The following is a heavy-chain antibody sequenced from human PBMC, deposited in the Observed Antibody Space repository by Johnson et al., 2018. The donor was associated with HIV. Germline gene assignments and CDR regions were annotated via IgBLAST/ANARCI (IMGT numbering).Heavy chain of an antibody. CDR1: GFTFSNYG. V-gene: IGHV3-33*06. D-gene: IGHD6-6*01. CDR2: IWSDGNRK. CDR3: AKDRGIGAHDGVDN. J-gene: IGHJ3*02. Sequence: VQLVESGEGVVQPGRSLRLSCSASGFTFSNYGMHWVRQAPGKGLEWVAVIWSDGNRKYYVDSVKARFTISRDNSKNTLYLQMNSLRAEDTAVYYLAKDRGIGAHDGVDNWGQGTMVTVSA.